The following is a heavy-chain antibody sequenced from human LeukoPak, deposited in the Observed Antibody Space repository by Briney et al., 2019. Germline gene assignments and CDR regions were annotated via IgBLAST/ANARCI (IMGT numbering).Heavy chain of an antibody. V-gene: IGHV1-2*02. CDR1: GYTFTGYY. D-gene: IGHD3-22*01. J-gene: IGHJ4*02. CDR2: INPNSGGT. CDR3: ARAQPDYYDSKDY. Sequence: GASVKVSCKASGYTFTGYYMHWVRQAPGQGLEWMGWINPNSGGTNYAQKFQGRVTMTRDTSISTAYMALSRLRSDDTGVYYCARAQPDYYDSKDYWGQGTLVTVSS.